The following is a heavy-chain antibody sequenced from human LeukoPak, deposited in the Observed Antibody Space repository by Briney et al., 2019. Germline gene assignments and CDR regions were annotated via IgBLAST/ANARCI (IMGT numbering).Heavy chain of an antibody. Sequence: SETLSLTCSVSGDSISYFYWSWIRQAAGKGLEWIGRMSSSGNNDYNASLKSRVTMSVDTSKNQFSLKLNSVTAADTAMYYCARGGTWPTRLDYWGQGILVTVSS. CDR1: GDSISYFY. D-gene: IGHD1-1*01. CDR3: ARGGTWPTRLDY. V-gene: IGHV4-4*07. J-gene: IGHJ4*02. CDR2: MSSSGNN.